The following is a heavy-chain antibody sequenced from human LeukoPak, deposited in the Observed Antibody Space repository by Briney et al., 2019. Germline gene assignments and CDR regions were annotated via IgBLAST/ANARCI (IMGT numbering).Heavy chain of an antibody. CDR2: IYYSGST. CDR1: GGSISSSSYY. Sequence: PSETLSLTCTVPGGSISSSSYYWGWIRQPPGKGLEWIGSIYYSGSTYYNPSLKSRVTISVDTSKNQFSLKLSSVTAADTAVYYCAREAAMGGYMDVWGKGTTVTVSS. CDR3: AREAAMGGYMDV. J-gene: IGHJ6*03. V-gene: IGHV4-39*07. D-gene: IGHD5-18*01.